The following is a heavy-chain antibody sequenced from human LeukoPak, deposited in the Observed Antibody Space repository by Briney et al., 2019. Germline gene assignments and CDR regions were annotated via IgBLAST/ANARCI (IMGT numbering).Heavy chain of an antibody. D-gene: IGHD2-21*02. CDR3: ARGYCGGDCYPDALDI. J-gene: IGHJ3*02. Sequence: GGSLRLSCAASGFTFSSYAMSWVRQAPGKGLEWVSSISSSSSYISYADSVKGRFTISRDNAKNSLYLQLNSLRAEDTAVYYCARGYCGGDCYPDALDIWGQGTMVTVSS. CDR2: ISSSSSYI. V-gene: IGHV3-21*01. CDR1: GFTFSSYA.